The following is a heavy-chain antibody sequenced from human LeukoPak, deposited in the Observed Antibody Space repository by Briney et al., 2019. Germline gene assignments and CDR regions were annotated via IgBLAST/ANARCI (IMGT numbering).Heavy chain of an antibody. CDR3: ARMGIAAAGLYYFDY. D-gene: IGHD6-13*01. CDR2: IYSGGST. CDR1: GFTVSSNY. V-gene: IGHV3-53*01. J-gene: IGHJ4*02. Sequence: GGSLRLSCAASGFTVSSNYMNWVRQAPGKGLEWVSVIYSGGSTYYADSVKGRFTISRDNSKNTLYLQMNSLRAEDTAVYYCARMGIAAAGLYYFDYWGQGTLVTVSS.